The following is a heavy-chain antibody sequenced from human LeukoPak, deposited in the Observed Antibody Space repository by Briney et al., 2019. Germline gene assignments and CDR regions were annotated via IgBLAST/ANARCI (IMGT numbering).Heavy chain of an antibody. CDR2: ISYDGSNK. V-gene: IGHV3-30-3*01. CDR3: ARVVLDYYDSSALGY. J-gene: IGHJ4*02. CDR1: GFTFSSYA. Sequence: GGSLRLSCAASGFTFSSYAMHWVSQAPGKGLEWVAVISYDGSNKYYADSVKGRFTISRDNSKNTLYLQMNSLRAEDTAVYYCARVVLDYYDSSALGYWGQGTLVTVPS. D-gene: IGHD3-22*01.